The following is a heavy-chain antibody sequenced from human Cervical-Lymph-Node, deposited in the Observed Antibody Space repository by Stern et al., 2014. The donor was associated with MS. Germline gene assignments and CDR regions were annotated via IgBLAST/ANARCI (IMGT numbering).Heavy chain of an antibody. V-gene: IGHV5-51*01. CDR2: IYPADSDT. Sequence: VQLVQSGAEVKKPGEALKISCKSSGYNFPNYWIGWERQMPGKGLEGMRTIYPADSDTRYSPSFQGQVPISADKSISTAYLQWSSLKASDTAMYYCARREGYYYGMDVWGQGTSVTVSS. CDR1: GYNFPNYW. CDR3: ARREGYYYGMDV. J-gene: IGHJ6*02.